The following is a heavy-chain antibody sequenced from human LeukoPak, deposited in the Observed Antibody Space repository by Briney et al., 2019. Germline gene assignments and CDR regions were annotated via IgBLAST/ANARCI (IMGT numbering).Heavy chain of an antibody. V-gene: IGHV1-2*02. Sequence: ASVKVSCKASGYTFTGYYMHWVRQAPGQGLEWMGWINPNSGGTNYAQKFQGRVTMTRDTSISTAYMELSRLRSDDTAVYYCARTRRDIVGDDFDYWGQGTLVTVSS. D-gene: IGHD1-26*01. CDR2: INPNSGGT. CDR3: ARTRRDIVGDDFDY. J-gene: IGHJ4*02. CDR1: GYTFTGYY.